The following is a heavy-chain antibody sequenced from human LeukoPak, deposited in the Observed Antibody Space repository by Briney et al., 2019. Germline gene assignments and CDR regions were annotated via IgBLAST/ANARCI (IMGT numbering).Heavy chain of an antibody. D-gene: IGHD5-18*01. Sequence: GDSLKISCQGSGYSFTNFWIGWVRQMPGKGLEWLGIIYPFDSDVRYSPSFQGQVTFSVDKSISTAYLQWSSLKASDTAMYYCITPGRRIQLWYYWGQGTLVTVSS. J-gene: IGHJ4*02. CDR1: GYSFTNFW. CDR3: ITPGRRIQLWYY. V-gene: IGHV5-51*01. CDR2: IYPFDSDV.